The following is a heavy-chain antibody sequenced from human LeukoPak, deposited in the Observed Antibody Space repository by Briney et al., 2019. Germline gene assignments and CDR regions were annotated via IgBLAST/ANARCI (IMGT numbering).Heavy chain of an antibody. CDR3: ARGTYYDSSAYSGVRLFDY. CDR2: INPNSGGT. D-gene: IGHD3-22*01. CDR1: GYTFTGYY. Sequence: VASVKVSCKASGYTFTGYYMHWVRQAPGQGLEWMGWINPNSGGTNYAQKFQGRVTMTSDTPISTAYMDLSSLRSDDTALYYCARGTYYDSSAYSGVRLFDYWGQGTLVTVSS. J-gene: IGHJ4*02. V-gene: IGHV1-2*02.